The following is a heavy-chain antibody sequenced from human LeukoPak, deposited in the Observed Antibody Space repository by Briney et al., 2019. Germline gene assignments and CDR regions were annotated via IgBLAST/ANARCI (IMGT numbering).Heavy chain of an antibody. CDR2: IRAYNGNT. CDR3: ARASAHWSDY. Sequence: VASVKVSCKASAYTFTNYGISWVRQAPGQGLEWMGWIRAYNGNTNYEQKVQGRVTMTTDTSTSTGYMELRSLTSDDTAVYYCARASAHWSDYWGQGTLVTVSS. CDR1: AYTFTNYG. V-gene: IGHV1-18*01. D-gene: IGHD2-8*02. J-gene: IGHJ4*02.